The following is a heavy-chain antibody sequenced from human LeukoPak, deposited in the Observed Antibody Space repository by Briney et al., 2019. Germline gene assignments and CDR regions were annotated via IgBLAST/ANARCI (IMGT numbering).Heavy chain of an antibody. Sequence: GGAVRLSCAASGFTFSSYWMHWVRQAPGKGLVWVSRINSDGSSTSYAHSVKGRFTISRDNAKNTLYLQMNSLRAEDTAVYYCARPRLGYDSSGYYAYWGQGTLVTVSS. CDR3: ARPRLGYDSSGYYAY. V-gene: IGHV3-74*01. J-gene: IGHJ4*02. CDR1: GFTFSSYW. D-gene: IGHD3-22*01. CDR2: INSDGSST.